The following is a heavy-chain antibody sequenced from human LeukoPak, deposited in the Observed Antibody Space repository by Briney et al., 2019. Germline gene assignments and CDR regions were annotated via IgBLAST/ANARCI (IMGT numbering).Heavy chain of an antibody. CDR2: ISSSSSTI. Sequence: GGSLRLSCAASGFTFSTYNMNWVRQAPGKGREWVSYISSSSSTIYYADSVQGPFTICRDNAKQSLHLQMNSLSDEDTAVYYWARAFRDVIFDSWGQGTLVTVSS. D-gene: IGHD5-24*01. CDR3: ARAFRDVIFDS. CDR1: GFTFSTYN. J-gene: IGHJ4*02. V-gene: IGHV3-48*02.